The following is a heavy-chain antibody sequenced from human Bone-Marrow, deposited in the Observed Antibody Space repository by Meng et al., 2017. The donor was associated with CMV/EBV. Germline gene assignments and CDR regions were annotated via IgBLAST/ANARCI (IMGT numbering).Heavy chain of an antibody. J-gene: IGHJ6*02. D-gene: IGHD6-6*01. CDR2: ISYDGSNK. V-gene: IGHV3-30*03. CDR1: GFTISSYS. CDR3: PRWGQLVNYGMDV. Sequence: GESLKISCAASGFTISSYSMNWVRQAPGKGLEWVAVISYDGSNKYYADSVKGRFTISRDNSKNTLYLQMNSLRAEDTAVYYCPRWGQLVNYGMDVWGQGTTVTVSS.